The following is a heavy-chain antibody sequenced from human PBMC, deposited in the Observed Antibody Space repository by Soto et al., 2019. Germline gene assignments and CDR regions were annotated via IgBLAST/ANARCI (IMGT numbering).Heavy chain of an antibody. CDR3: ARGTYYYDSSVYYGY. D-gene: IGHD3-22*01. V-gene: IGHV3-21*01. CDR1: GFTFSSYS. J-gene: IGHJ4*02. CDR2: ISSSSSYI. Sequence: GSLRLSCAASGFTFSSYSMNWVRQAPGKGLEWVSSISSSSSYIYYADSVKGRFTISRDNAKNSLYLQMNSLRAEDTAVYYCARGTYYYDSSVYYGYWGQGTLVTVSS.